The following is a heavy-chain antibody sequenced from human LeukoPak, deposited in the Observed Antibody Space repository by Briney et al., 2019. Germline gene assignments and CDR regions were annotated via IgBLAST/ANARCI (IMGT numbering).Heavy chain of an antibody. D-gene: IGHD6-13*01. Sequence: GESLKISCKGSGYSFTSYWIGWVRRMPGKGLEWMGIIDPADSDTRYSPSFQGQVTISADKSVSTAYLQWSSLKASGTAMYYCARVYSSSWYGWFDPWGQGTLVTVSS. CDR1: GYSFTSYW. J-gene: IGHJ5*02. CDR3: ARVYSSSWYGWFDP. CDR2: IDPADSDT. V-gene: IGHV5-51*01.